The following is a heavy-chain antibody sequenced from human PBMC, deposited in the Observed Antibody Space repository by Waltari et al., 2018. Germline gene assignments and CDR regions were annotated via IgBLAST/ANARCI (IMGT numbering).Heavy chain of an antibody. CDR3: VKEVAMNGIGGY. V-gene: IGHV3-23*01. Sequence: GRFTISRDNSKNTLYLQMNSLRAEDTALYYCVKEVAMNGIGGYWGQGTLVTVSS. J-gene: IGHJ4*02. D-gene: IGHD1-26*01.